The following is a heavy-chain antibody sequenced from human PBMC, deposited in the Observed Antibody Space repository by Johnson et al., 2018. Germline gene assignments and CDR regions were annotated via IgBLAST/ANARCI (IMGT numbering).Heavy chain of an antibody. CDR2: ISWNSGSI. D-gene: IGHD3-3*01. J-gene: IGHJ1*01. CDR3: AKAPVGWLGEGAEYFQH. Sequence: VQSGRSLRLSCAASGFTYDDYAMHWVRQAPGKGLEWVSGISWNSGSIGYADSVKGRFTISSDNAKNSLYLQMNSLRPEDTALYYCAKAPVGWLGEGAEYFQHWGQGTLVTVSS. V-gene: IGHV3-9*01. CDR1: GFTYDDYA.